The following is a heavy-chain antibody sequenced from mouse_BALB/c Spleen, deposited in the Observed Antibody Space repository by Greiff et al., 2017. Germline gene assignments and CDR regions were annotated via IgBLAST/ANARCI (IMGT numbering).Heavy chain of an antibody. V-gene: IGHV2-9*02. D-gene: IGHD2-1*01. CDR3: ARGGGNYVVPYAMDY. J-gene: IGHJ4*01. CDR1: GFSLTSYG. Sequence: VQLQESGPGLVAPSQSLSITCTVSGFSLTSYGVHWVRQPPGKGLEWLGVIWAGGSTNYNSALMSRLSISKDNSKSQVFLKMNSLQTDDTAMYYCARGGGNYVVPYAMDYWGQGTSVTVSS. CDR2: IWAGGST.